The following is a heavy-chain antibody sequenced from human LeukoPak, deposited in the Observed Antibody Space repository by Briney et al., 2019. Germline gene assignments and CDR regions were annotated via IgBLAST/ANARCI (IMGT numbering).Heavy chain of an antibody. CDR3: ARDQYYDSKGWFDP. D-gene: IGHD3-22*01. J-gene: IGHJ5*02. Sequence: GASVKVSCKSSGYTFNSYGITRVRQAPGQGLEWMGWIHTYNGHTNYAQKLQGRVTMTTDTSTSIAYMELRSLRSDDTAVYYCARDQYYDSKGWFDPWGQGTLVTVSS. CDR2: IHTYNGHT. V-gene: IGHV1-18*01. CDR1: GYTFNSYG.